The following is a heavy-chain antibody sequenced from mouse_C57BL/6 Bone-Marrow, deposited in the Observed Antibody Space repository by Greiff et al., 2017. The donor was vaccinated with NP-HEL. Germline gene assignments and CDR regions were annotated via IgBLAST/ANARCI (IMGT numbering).Heavy chain of an antibody. D-gene: IGHD2-2*01. V-gene: IGHV1-55*01. J-gene: IGHJ3*01. CDR3: ARRGMVTTEAWFAY. CDR2: IYPGSGST. CDR1: GYTFTSYW. Sequence: VQLQQPGAELVKPGASVKMSCKASGYTFTSYWITWVKQRPGQGLEWIGDIYPGSGSTNYNEKFKSKATLTVDTSSSTAYMQLSSLTSEDSAVYYCARRGMVTTEAWFAYWGQGTLVTVSA.